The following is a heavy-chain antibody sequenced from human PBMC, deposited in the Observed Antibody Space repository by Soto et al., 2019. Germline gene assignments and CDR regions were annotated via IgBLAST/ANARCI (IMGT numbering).Heavy chain of an antibody. J-gene: IGHJ6*02. CDR3: AAGAYYYYYGMDV. CDR2: IYYSGST. CDR1: GGSISSYY. D-gene: IGHD3-10*01. V-gene: IGHV4-59*01. Sequence: SETLSLTCTVSGGSISSYYWSWIRQPPGKGLEWIGYIYYSGSTNYNPSLKSRVTISVDTSKNQFSLKLSSVTAADTAVHYCAAGAYYYYYGMDVWGQGTTVTVSS.